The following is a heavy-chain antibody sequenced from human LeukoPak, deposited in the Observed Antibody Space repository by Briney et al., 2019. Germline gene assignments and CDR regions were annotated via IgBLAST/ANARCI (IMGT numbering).Heavy chain of an antibody. CDR2: IQSDGTNK. CDR3: PKGGDRGVIDY. Sequence: GGSLRLSCAASGFTFSTYGMHWVRQAPGKGLEWVAFIQSDGTNKYYADSVKGRFTISRDNSKNTPHLQMNSLRVEDTAVYYCPKGGDRGVIDYWGQGTLVTVSS. CDR1: GFTFSTYG. J-gene: IGHJ4*02. V-gene: IGHV3-30*02. D-gene: IGHD3-10*01.